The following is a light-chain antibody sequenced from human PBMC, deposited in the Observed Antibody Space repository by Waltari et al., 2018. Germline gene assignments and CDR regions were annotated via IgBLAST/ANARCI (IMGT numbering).Light chain of an antibody. CDR1: ICHSRTI. CDR2: VNSDGSH. Sequence: QLVLTQSPSASASLQASDQLTCTLSICHSRTIFAGLRQQPGKGPRYLMKVNSDGSHRKGDEIPDRFAGSSSGAERYLTISSLQSEDEADYYCETGGHGTWVFGGGTKLTVL. V-gene: IGLV4-69*01. CDR3: ETGGHGTWV. J-gene: IGLJ3*02.